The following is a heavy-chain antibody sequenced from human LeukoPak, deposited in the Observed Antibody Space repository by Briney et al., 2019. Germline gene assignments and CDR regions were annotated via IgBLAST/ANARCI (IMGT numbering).Heavy chain of an antibody. CDR1: GYSFSIYW. J-gene: IGHJ4*02. Sequence: GESLKISCKGSGYSFSIYWIGWVRQMPGKGLEWMGIIYPGDSDTRYSPSFQGQVTISADESLSTAYLQWSSLKASDAAMYYCARQDPAGEYYFDHWGQGTLVTVST. CDR2: IYPGDSDT. CDR3: ARQDPAGEYYFDH. D-gene: IGHD3-10*01. V-gene: IGHV5-51*01.